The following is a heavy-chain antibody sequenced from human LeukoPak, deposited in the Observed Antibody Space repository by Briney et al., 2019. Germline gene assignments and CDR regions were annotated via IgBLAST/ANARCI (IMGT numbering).Heavy chain of an antibody. D-gene: IGHD4-17*01. CDR2: INPNSGGT. CDR1: GYTFTGYY. J-gene: IGHJ4*02. V-gene: IGHV1-2*02. Sequence: ASVKVSCKASGYTFTGYYMHCVRQAPGQGLEWMGWINPNSGGTNYAQKFQGRVTMTRDTSISTAYMELSRLRSDDTAVYYCARTLYGDSPLDYWGQGTLVTVSS. CDR3: ARTLYGDSPLDY.